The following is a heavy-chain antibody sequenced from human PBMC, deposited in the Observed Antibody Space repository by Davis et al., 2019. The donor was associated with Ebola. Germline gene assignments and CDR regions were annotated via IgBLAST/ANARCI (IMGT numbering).Heavy chain of an antibody. J-gene: IGHJ6*04. V-gene: IGHV3-23*01. D-gene: IGHD3-3*01. Sequence: GESLKISCADSAITFSSYAMTWVRQAPGKGLEWVSAISGSGGNTYYAGSVKGRFTVSRDNSKKTMYLQMNSLRAEDTAVYYCARSGLSFGVVKYHYGMDVWGKGTTVTVSS. CDR1: AITFSSYA. CDR3: ARSGLSFGVVKYHYGMDV. CDR2: ISGSGGNT.